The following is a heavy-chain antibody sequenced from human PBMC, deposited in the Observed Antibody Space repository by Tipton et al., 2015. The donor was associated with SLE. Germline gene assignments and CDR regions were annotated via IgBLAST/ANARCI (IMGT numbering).Heavy chain of an antibody. D-gene: IGHD1-20*01. J-gene: IGHJ6*03. V-gene: IGHV3-30*04. CDR1: GFTFSSYV. Sequence: SLRLSCAASGFTFSSYVMYWVRQAPGKGLERVAAITYDGSNEDYADSVKGRFTISRDNSKNTLYLQMNSLRAEDTAVYYCARRGLTFNYYYYMDVWGKGTTVTVSS. CDR2: ITYDGSNE. CDR3: ARRGLTFNYYYYMDV.